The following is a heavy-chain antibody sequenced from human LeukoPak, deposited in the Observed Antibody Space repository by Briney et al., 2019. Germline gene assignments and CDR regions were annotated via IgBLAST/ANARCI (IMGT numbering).Heavy chain of an antibody. J-gene: IGHJ4*02. CDR1: GSTVSTND. D-gene: IGHD1-14*01. Sequence: GGLLRLTCAASGSTVSTNDMTWVREAPGKGLEWVSVLYSDGNTKYADSVQGRFTLSRDNSKNTLYLEINSLSPDDTAVYYCARGVEPLAANTLAYWGQGTLVTVSS. CDR2: LYSDGNT. V-gene: IGHV3-53*01. CDR3: ARGVEPLAANTLAY.